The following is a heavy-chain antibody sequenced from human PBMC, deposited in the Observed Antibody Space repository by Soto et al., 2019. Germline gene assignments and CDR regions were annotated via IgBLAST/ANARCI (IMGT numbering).Heavy chain of an antibody. D-gene: IGHD2-8*01. CDR1: GSSFTSYW. CDR3: ARQYAGAFDI. CDR2: IYPGDSDT. Sequence: PGASLKISCEASGSSFTSYWISWVRQMPGKGLEWMGIIYPGDSDTRYSPSFQGQVTISADKSISTAYLQWSSLKASDTAMYYCARQYAGAFDIWGQGTMVTVSS. J-gene: IGHJ3*02. V-gene: IGHV5-51*01.